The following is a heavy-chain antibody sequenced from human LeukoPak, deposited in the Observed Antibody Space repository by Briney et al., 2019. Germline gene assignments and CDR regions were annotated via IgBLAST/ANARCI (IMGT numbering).Heavy chain of an antibody. CDR3: ARSGSHDY. CDR2: ISSSSSYT. V-gene: IGHV3-11*03. J-gene: IGHJ4*02. D-gene: IGHD1-26*01. CDR1: GGSISSSSYY. Sequence: LSLTCTVSGGSISSSSYYWGWIRQPPGKGLEWVSYISSSSSYTNYADSVKGRFTISRDNAKNSLYLQMNSLRADDTAVYYCARSGSHDYWGQGTLVTVSS.